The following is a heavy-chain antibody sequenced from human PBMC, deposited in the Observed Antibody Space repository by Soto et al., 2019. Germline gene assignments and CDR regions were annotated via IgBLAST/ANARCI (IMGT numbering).Heavy chain of an antibody. CDR1: GFTFSSYW. Sequence: EVQLVESGGGLDQPGGSLRLSCAASGFTFSSYWMSWVRQAPGKGLEWVANIKQDGSEKYYVDSVKGRFTISRDNAKNSLYLPMYSLRAEDTAVYYCAREFIRWLQWGYWGQGTLVTVSS. CDR3: AREFIRWLQWGY. V-gene: IGHV3-7*01. D-gene: IGHD5-12*01. J-gene: IGHJ4*02. CDR2: IKQDGSEK.